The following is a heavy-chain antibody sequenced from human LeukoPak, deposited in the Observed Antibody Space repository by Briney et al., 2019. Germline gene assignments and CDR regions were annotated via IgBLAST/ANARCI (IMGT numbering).Heavy chain of an antibody. CDR1: GYSVTTFW. CDR3: ATLVDTAAA. CDR2: IYPGDSDT. V-gene: IGHV5-51*01. D-gene: IGHD5-18*01. J-gene: IGHJ5*02. Sequence: GESLKISCKGSGYSVTTFWIAWVRQMPGKGLESMGIIYPGDSDTRYSPSFQGQVTISTDTSINTAYLQWSSLKASDTAMYYCATLVDTAAAWGQGTLVTVSS.